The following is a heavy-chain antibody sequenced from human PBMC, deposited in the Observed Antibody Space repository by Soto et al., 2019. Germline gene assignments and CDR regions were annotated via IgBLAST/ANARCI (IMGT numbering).Heavy chain of an antibody. D-gene: IGHD4-4*01. V-gene: IGHV3-23*01. CDR3: AKTTYSSTSSSFDH. CDR2: ISGSSGVT. Sequence: ELQLLESGGSLVQPGGSLRLSCAASGFSFSDNAMGWVRQGPGKGLEWVSSISGSSGVTSYADSVVGRFTISRDNSKNTLYLHMSALRGEDTATYYCAKTTYSSTSSSFDHWGPGTLVTVSS. J-gene: IGHJ4*02. CDR1: GFSFSDNA.